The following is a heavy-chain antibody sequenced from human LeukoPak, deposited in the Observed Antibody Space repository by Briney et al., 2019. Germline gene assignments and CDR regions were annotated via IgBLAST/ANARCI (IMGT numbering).Heavy chain of an antibody. V-gene: IGHV3-21*01. CDR3: ARAYCSSTSCYSSYYGMDV. J-gene: IGHJ6*02. CDR2: ISSCSSYI. Sequence: GGSLRLSCAASGFTFSSYSMNWVRQAPGKGLKWVSSISSCSSYIYYADSVKGRFTISRDNAKNSLYLQMNSLRAEDTAVYYCARAYCSSTSCYSSYYGMDVWGQGTTVTVSS. CDR1: GFTFSSYS. D-gene: IGHD2-2*02.